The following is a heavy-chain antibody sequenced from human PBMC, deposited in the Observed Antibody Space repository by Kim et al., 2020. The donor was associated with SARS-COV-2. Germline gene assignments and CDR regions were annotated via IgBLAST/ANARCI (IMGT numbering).Heavy chain of an antibody. J-gene: IGHJ5*02. CDR3: VTDYGSGTT. Sequence: SGTLSLTCLVSGGSITSADNYWHWIRQHPGKGLEWVGYIYNSGSTYYNPSLKSRVTISVDTSKNLFSLTLSSVTAADTAVYYCVTDYGSGTTWGQGILVT. D-gene: IGHD3-10*01. CDR1: GGSITSADNY. CDR2: IYNSGST. V-gene: IGHV4-31*03.